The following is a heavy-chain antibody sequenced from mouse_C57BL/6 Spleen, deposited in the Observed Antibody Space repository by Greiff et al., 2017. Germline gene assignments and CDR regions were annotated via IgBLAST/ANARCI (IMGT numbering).Heavy chain of an antibody. J-gene: IGHJ4*01. CDR3: TRRPPWGDY. CDR2: IDPETGGT. D-gene: IGHD6-1*01. V-gene: IGHV1-15*01. CDR1: GYTFTDYE. Sequence: QVQLKQSGAELVRPGASVTLSCKASGYTFTDYEMHWVKQTPVHGLEWIGAIDPETGGTAYNQKFKGKAILTADKSSSTAYMELRSLTSEDSAVYYCTRRPPWGDYWGQGTSVTVSS.